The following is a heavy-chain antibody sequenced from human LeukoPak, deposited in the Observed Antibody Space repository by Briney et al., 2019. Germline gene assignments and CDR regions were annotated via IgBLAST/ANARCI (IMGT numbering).Heavy chain of an antibody. Sequence: GGSLRLSCAASGFTFSSYAMHWVRQAPGKGLEWVALISYDGSNKYHADSVKGRFTISRDNAKNSLYLQMNSLRAEDTAVYYCARDRVWEQAYYFDYWGQGTLVTVSS. CDR2: ISYDGSNK. D-gene: IGHD1-26*01. CDR1: GFTFSSYA. CDR3: ARDRVWEQAYYFDY. J-gene: IGHJ4*02. V-gene: IGHV3-30*04.